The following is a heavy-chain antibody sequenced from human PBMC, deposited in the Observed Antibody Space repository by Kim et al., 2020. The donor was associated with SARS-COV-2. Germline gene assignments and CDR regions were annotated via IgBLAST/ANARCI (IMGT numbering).Heavy chain of an antibody. V-gene: IGHV4-59*01. J-gene: IGHJ5*02. CDR3: AAAHYPDIWFDP. D-gene: IGHD6-25*01. Sequence: NYTPALKSRVPISVDTSKNQFSLKLSSVTAADTAVYYCAAAHYPDIWFDPWGQGTLVTVSS.